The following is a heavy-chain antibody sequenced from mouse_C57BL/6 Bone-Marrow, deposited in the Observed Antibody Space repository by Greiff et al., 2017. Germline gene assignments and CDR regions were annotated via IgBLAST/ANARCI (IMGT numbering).Heavy chain of an antibody. CDR3: AYYYEVDY. D-gene: IGHD1-1*01. Sequence: QVHVKQSGAELVRPGASVKLSCKASGYTFTDYYINWVKQRPGQGLEWIARIYPGSGNTYYNEKFKGKATLTAEKSSSTAYMQLSSLTSEDSAVYFCAYYYEVDYWGEGTSVTVSS. V-gene: IGHV1-76*01. CDR2: IYPGSGNT. J-gene: IGHJ4*01. CDR1: GYTFTDYY.